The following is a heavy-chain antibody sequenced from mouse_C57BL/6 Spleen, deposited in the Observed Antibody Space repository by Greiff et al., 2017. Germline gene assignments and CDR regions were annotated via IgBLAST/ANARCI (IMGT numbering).Heavy chain of an antibody. CDR1: GYTFTSYW. CDR3: AKEGYSNYLYYYAMDY. D-gene: IGHD2-5*01. J-gene: IGHJ4*01. V-gene: IGHV1-55*01. CDR2: IYPGSGST. Sequence: QVQLQQPGAELVKPGASVKMSCKASGYTFTSYWITWVKHRPGQGLEWIGDIYPGSGSTNYNEKFKSKATLTVDTSSITAYMQLSSLTYEDSAVYYCAKEGYSNYLYYYAMDYWGQGTSVTVSS.